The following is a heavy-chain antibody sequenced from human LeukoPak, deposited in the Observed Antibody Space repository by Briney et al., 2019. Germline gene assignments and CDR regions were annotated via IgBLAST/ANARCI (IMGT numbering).Heavy chain of an antibody. CDR3: ARELDYMDV. Sequence: GGSLRLSCAASGFTFDDYGMSWVRQAPGKGLEWVSSISSSSSYIYYADSVKGRFTISRDNAKNSLYLQMNSLRAEDTAVYYCARELDYMDVWGKGTTVTVSS. CDR2: ISSSSSYI. V-gene: IGHV3-21*01. J-gene: IGHJ6*03. D-gene: IGHD1-1*01. CDR1: GFTFDDYG.